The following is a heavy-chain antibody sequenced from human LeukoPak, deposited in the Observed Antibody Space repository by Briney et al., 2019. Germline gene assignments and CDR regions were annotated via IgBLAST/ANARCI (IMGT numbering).Heavy chain of an antibody. Sequence: GGSLRLSCAASGFIFTTYGMSWVRQAPGKGLEWVSSISSSNYMYYADSVKGRLPISRDNAKNSLYLQMNSLRAEDTAVYYCARDRCSGGSCYNNWFDPWGQGTLVTVSS. J-gene: IGHJ5*02. V-gene: IGHV3-21*01. D-gene: IGHD2-15*01. CDR3: ARDRCSGGSCYNNWFDP. CDR1: GFIFTTYG. CDR2: ISSSNYM.